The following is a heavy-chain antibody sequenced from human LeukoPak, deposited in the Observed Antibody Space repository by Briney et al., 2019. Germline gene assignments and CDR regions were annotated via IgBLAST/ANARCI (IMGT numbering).Heavy chain of an antibody. V-gene: IGHV3-30*04. CDR2: ISYDGSNK. CDR3: AVLRSYRSFPPADY. D-gene: IGHD3-16*02. CDR1: GFTFSSYA. J-gene: IGHJ4*02. Sequence: GGSLRLSCAASGFTFSSYAMHWVRQAPGKGLEWVAVISYDGSNKYYADSVKGRFTISRDNAKNSLYLQMNSLRAEDTAVYYCAVLRSYRSFPPADYWGQGTLVTVSS.